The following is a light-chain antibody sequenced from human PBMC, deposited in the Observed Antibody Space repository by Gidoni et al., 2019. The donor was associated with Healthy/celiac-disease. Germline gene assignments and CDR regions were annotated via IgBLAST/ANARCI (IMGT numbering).Light chain of an antibody. CDR2: LAS. J-gene: IGKJ1*01. CDR3: QQDSSTPWT. V-gene: IGKV4-1*01. CDR1: QSVVYSTNNKNY. Sequence: DIVITQSPDSLAVSLGERATINCKSSQSVVYSTNNKNYLAWYQQKPGPPPKLLIYLASTRASAVPHRFVGIGSGTDSTPPTSSLHAEDVAFYSVQQDSSTPWTFGQGTKVEIK.